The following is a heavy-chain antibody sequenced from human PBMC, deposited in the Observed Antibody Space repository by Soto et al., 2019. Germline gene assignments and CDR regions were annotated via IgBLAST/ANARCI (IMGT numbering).Heavy chain of an antibody. CDR2: IYYTGST. CDR3: ARGVLVTPFDY. J-gene: IGHJ4*02. Sequence: QVQLQESGPGLVRPSQTLSLTCTVSGCSISSGGFYWSWIRQHPGKGLEFIGYIYYTGSTYYNPSLKRRVTISVDTSKNQFSLRLRSVTAADTAVYYCARGVLVTPFDYWGQGTLVTVSS. V-gene: IGHV4-31*03. D-gene: IGHD4-4*01. CDR1: GCSISSGGFY.